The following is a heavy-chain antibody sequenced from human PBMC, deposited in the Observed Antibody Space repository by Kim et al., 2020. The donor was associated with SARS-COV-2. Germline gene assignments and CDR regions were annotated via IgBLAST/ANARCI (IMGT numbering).Heavy chain of an antibody. CDR3: ARDKGRSGFDY. D-gene: IGHD3-10*01. CDR2: A. V-gene: IGHV1-69*01. J-gene: IGHJ4*02. Sequence: ANYAQKFQGRVTITEDESTSTAYMELSSLRSEDTAVYYCARDKGRSGFDYWGQGTLVTVSS.